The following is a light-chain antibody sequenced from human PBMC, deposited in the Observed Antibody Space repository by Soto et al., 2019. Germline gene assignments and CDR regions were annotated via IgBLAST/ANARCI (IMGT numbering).Light chain of an antibody. CDR2: AAS. V-gene: IGKV1-39*01. Sequence: DIQMTQSPSSLSASVGDRVTITCRASQSISRFLNWYQQKSGKPPQLLIYAASSLQSGVPSRFSGSGSWTDFTLTISSLQPEDFATYYCQQTYITPPWTFGQGSKVEIK. CDR1: QSISRF. CDR3: QQTYITPPWT. J-gene: IGKJ1*01.